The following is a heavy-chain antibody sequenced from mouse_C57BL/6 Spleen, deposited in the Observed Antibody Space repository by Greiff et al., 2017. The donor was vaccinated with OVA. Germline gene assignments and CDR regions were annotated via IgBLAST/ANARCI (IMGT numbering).Heavy chain of an antibody. Sequence: QVQLQQPGAELVRPGSSVKLSCKASGYTFTSYWMHWVKQRPIQGLEWIGNIDPSDSETHYNQKFKDKATLTVDKSSSTAYMQLSSLTSEDSAVYYCARRYGSSRGYFDYWGQGTTRTVSS. CDR2: IDPSDSET. V-gene: IGHV1-52*01. CDR3: ARRYGSSRGYFDY. CDR1: GYTFTSYW. D-gene: IGHD1-1*01. J-gene: IGHJ2*01.